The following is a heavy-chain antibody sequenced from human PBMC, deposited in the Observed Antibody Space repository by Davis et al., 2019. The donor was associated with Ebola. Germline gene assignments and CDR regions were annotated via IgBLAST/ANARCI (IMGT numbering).Heavy chain of an antibody. J-gene: IGHJ3*02. V-gene: IGHV4-59*12. D-gene: IGHD3-10*01. CDR2: IYYSGST. CDR3: ARLGSPSDAFDI. CDR1: GGSISSYY. Sequence: PGGSLRLSCTVSGGSISSYYWSWIRQPPGKGLEWIGYIYYSGSTNYNPSLKSRVTISVDRSKNQFSLKLSSVTAADTAVYYCARLGSPSDAFDIWGQGTMVTVSS.